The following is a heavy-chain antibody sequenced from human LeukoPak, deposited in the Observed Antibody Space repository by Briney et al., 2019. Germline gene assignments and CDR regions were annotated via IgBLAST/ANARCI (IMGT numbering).Heavy chain of an antibody. V-gene: IGHV1-2*02. J-gene: IGHJ4*02. CDR3: ASSTSGSYYNGGFRENDY. D-gene: IGHD3-10*01. Sequence: GASVKVSCKASGYTFTGYYMHWVRQAPGHGLEWMGWINPNSGGTNYAQKFQGRVTITTDESTSTAYMELSSLRSEDTAVYYCASSTSGSYYNGGFRENDYWGQGTLVTVSS. CDR1: GYTFTGYY. CDR2: INPNSGGT.